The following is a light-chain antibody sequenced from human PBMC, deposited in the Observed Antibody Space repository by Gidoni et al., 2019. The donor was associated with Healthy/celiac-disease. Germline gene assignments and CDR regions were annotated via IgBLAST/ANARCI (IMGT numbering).Light chain of an antibody. V-gene: IGKV3-11*01. CDR3: QQRSNWPLT. Sequence: DIALTHAPATLSLSPVERATLSCRASQSFSSYLSWYQQKPRQAPRRLIYDSSNRATGIPARCSGSGAGTDFTLTTSSLAPEDFAVYYCQQRSNWPLTFGGGTKVEIK. CDR2: DSS. J-gene: IGKJ4*01. CDR1: QSFSSY.